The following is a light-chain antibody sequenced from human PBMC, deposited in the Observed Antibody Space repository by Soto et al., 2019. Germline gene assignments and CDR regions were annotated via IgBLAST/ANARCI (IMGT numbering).Light chain of an antibody. J-gene: IGLJ3*02. Sequence: QSVLTQPASVSGSPGQSITISCTGTSSDVGGYNYVSWFQHHPGKAPKLIIYDVSNRPSGVSNRFSGSKSGSTASLTISGLQADDEADYYCNSYTSGSTWVFGGGTKVTVL. CDR3: NSYTSGSTWV. CDR1: SSDVGGYNY. V-gene: IGLV2-14*03. CDR2: DVS.